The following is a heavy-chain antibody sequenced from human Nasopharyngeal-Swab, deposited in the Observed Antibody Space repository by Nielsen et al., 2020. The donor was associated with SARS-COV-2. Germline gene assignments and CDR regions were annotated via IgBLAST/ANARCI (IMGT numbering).Heavy chain of an antibody. CDR2: IYYSGSA. J-gene: IGHJ4*02. CDR1: GASISSVGYY. CDR3: ASLGYNYGLYGVADN. Sequence: SETLSLTCTVSGASISSVGYYWSSIRQHPGKGPEWIGYIYYSGSAYYSPSLKSRAMISLDRSKNHFSLSLTSVTAADTAVYYCASLGYNYGLYGVADNWGQGTLVAVSS. D-gene: IGHD5-18*01. V-gene: IGHV4-31*03.